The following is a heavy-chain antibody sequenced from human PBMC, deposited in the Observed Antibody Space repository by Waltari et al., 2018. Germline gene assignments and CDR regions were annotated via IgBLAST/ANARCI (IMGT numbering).Heavy chain of an antibody. CDR1: RAPPSNINL. CDR2: IHRTGSS. D-gene: IGHD6-19*01. V-gene: IGHV4-4*02. CDR3: ATSSFVAVLDS. Sequence: QVQVQESGPGLVKPSGTLSLTFGVPRAPPSNINLWNWIRQAPGKGLECLGEIHRTGSSNYNPSLKSRLTMSVDKSNSQVSMKLKSLTAADTAVYYCATSSFVAVLDSWGQGTLVTVSS. J-gene: IGHJ4*02.